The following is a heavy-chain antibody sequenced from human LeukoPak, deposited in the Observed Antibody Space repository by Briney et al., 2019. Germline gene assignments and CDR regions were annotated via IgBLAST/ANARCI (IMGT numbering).Heavy chain of an antibody. J-gene: IGHJ4*01. D-gene: IGHD3-10*01. CDR1: GFTFSSYS. V-gene: IGHV3-21*01. Sequence: GGSLRLSCAASGFTFSSYSMNWVRQAPGKGLEWVSSITGSSTYIYYADSVKGRFTISRDNAKNSLYLQMNSLRAEETAVYYCARGNGGSGTYRDAYWGQGTLVTVSS. CDR3: ARGNGGSGTYRDAY. CDR2: ITGSSTYI.